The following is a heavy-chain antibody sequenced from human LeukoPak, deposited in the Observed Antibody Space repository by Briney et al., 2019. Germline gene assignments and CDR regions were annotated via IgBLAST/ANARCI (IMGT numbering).Heavy chain of an antibody. CDR3: ARGGDTGFYCDF. D-gene: IGHD3-10*01. V-gene: IGHV1-2*02. J-gene: IGHJ4*02. CDR2: INPHSGGA. Sequence: GAPVEVSCKASGYSFTAHYTHWLRHVPGQGLEWMGWINPHSGGANYAQKFQGRVTMTRDTSTRTAYMELSSLRSDDTAVYYCARGGDTGFYCDFWGQGTLVTVSS. CDR1: GYSFTAHY.